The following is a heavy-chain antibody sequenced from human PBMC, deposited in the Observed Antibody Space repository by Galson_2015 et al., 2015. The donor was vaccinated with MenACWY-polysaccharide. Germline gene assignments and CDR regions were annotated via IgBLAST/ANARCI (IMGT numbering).Heavy chain of an antibody. CDR1: GYTFTGYY. D-gene: IGHD3-22*01. CDR2: INPNSGGT. CDR3: ASELANDSSGKYWYFDL. Sequence: SVKVSCKASGYTFTGYYMHWVRQAPGQGLEWMGWINPNSGGTNYAQKFQGRVTISVDTSKNQFSLKLSSVTAADTAVYYCASELANDSSGKYWYFDLWGRGTLVTVSS. V-gene: IGHV1-2*02. J-gene: IGHJ2*01.